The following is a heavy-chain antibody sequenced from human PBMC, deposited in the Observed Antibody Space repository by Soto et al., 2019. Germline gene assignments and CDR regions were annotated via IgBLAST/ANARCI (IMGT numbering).Heavy chain of an antibody. CDR3: ARAYTGRLPRRADYYYALDV. CDR2: IGAARDL. D-gene: IGHD2-15*01. V-gene: IGHV3-13*01. J-gene: IGHJ6*02. CDR1: GFSFSDYD. Sequence: GGSLRLSCTASGFSFSDYDMHWVRQVPGKGLEWVSTIGAARDLYYTGAVKHRFTISRENARTSMFLQMNSVTVGDTAVYYCARAYTGRLPRRADYYYALDVLGQGIMVTVSS.